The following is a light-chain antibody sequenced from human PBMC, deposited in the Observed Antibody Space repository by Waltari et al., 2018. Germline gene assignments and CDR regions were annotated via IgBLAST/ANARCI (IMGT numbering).Light chain of an antibody. CDR2: GTS. J-gene: IGKJ4*01. V-gene: IGKV3-20*01. Sequence: EIVLAQSPGTLSLSPGERATLSCRASQSVSSTYLAWYQQKPGQAPRLLIYGTSTRATGIPDRFSGSGSGTDFTLTISRLEPEDFAVYYCQQYDYSFTFGGGTRVEIK. CDR1: QSVSSTY. CDR3: QQYDYSFT.